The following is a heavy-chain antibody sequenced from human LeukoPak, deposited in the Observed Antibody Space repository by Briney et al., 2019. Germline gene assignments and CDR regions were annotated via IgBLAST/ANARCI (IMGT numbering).Heavy chain of an antibody. V-gene: IGHV4-59*12. CDR1: GGSISSYY. J-gene: IGHJ3*02. Sequence: SETLSLTCTVSGGSISSYYWSWIRQPPGKGLEWIGYIYHSGSTYYNPSLKSRVTISVDRSKNQFSLKLSSVTAADTAVYYCARDLGLSGAFDIWGQGTMVTVSS. CDR2: IYHSGST. D-gene: IGHD3-16*01. CDR3: ARDLGLSGAFDI.